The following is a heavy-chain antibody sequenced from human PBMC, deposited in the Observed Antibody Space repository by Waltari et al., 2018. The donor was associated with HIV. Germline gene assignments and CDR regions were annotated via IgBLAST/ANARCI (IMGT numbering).Heavy chain of an antibody. CDR3: ASLPTEGQPPRVF. Sequence: EVHLVESGGGLVKPGGSLRLSCTASGFSFSSFSMHWVRQVPGNGLEWVSAISNRSDFINYADSVKGRFTIYRDNAANSLYLQMNALRNEDTAVYFCASLPTEGQPPRVFWGQGIIVTVSS. CDR2: ISNRSDFI. J-gene: IGHJ4*02. D-gene: IGHD5-18*01. V-gene: IGHV3-21*06. CDR1: GFSFSSFS.